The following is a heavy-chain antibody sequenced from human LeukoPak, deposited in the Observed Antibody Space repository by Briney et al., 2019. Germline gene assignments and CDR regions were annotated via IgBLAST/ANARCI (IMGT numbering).Heavy chain of an antibody. V-gene: IGHV1-18*01. CDR3: ARGLRWFDP. D-gene: IGHD2-8*01. CDR1: GYTFTHFG. CDR2: SSGYNGNT. Sequence: ASVKVSCKASGYTFTHFGISWVRRARGQGLECMGWSSGYNGNTHYAEKFQDRVTMTTDTSTNTTYLELRKLRSDDTAIGCCARGLRWFDPWGQGTLVTVSS. J-gene: IGHJ5*02.